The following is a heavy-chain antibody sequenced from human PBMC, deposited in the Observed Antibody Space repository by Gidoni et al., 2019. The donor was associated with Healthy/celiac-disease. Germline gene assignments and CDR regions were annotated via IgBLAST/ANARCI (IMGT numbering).Heavy chain of an antibody. CDR3: ARGPFGGVITPFDY. J-gene: IGHJ4*02. Sequence: QVQLVQSGAEVKKPGSSVKVSCKASGVTFSSYAISWVRQAPGQGLEWMGGIIPIFGTANYAQKCQGRVTITADESTSTAYMELSSLRSEDTAVYYCARGPFGGVITPFDYWGQGTLVTVSS. V-gene: IGHV1-69*01. CDR1: GVTFSSYA. CDR2: IIPIFGTA. D-gene: IGHD3-16*02.